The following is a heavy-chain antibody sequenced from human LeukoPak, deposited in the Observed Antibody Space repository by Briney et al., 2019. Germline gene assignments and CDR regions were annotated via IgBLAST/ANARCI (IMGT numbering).Heavy chain of an antibody. V-gene: IGHV5-51*01. CDR3: ASDANGYYFPHAFIV. CDR1: EYTFTTYW. D-gene: IGHD3-22*01. J-gene: IGHJ3*01. Sequence: GEALKTSCKGSEYTFTTYWIGWGRQLPGKGLEWMGVIFPGDCDTRYSPSFQGQVTISADKSVSAAYLQWSSLKASDTAMYSCASDANGYYFPHAFIVWGQGTVVTVSS. CDR2: IFPGDCDT.